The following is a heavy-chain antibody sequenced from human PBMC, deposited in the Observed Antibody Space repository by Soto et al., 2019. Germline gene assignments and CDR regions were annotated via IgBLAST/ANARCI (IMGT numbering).Heavy chain of an antibody. V-gene: IGHV1-69*13. J-gene: IGHJ5*01. CDR3: ARNSLRWDNLFDS. CDR1: GGTFSSYA. Sequence: SVKVSCKASGGTFSSYAISWVRQAPGQGLEWMGGIIPIFGTANYAQKFQGRVTITADESTSTAYMELSSLRSEDTAVYYCARNSLRWDNLFDSCGQGTLVPVSS. D-gene: IGHD1-26*01. CDR2: IIPIFGTA.